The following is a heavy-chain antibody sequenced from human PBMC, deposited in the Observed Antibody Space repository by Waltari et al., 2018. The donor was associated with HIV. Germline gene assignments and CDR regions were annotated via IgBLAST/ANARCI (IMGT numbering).Heavy chain of an antibody. J-gene: IGHJ4*02. CDR1: GFTFSSYG. CDR2: IRYDGSNK. CDR3: AKGRITMVRGRP. V-gene: IGHV3-30*02. D-gene: IGHD3-10*01. Sequence: QVQLVESGGGVVQPGGSLRLSCAASGFTFSSYGMPWFRQAPGKGLEWVAFIRYDGSNKYYADSVKGRFTISRDNSKNTLYLQMNSLRAEDTAVYYCAKGRITMVRGRPWGQGTLVTVSS.